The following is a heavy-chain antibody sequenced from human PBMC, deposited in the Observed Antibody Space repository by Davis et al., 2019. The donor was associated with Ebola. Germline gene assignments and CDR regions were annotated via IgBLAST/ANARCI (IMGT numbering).Heavy chain of an antibody. CDR3: VKERGWLPHY. J-gene: IGHJ4*02. CDR2: ISVSGDRT. D-gene: IGHD3-22*01. V-gene: IGHV3-23*01. Sequence: PGGSLRLSCATSGFTFSGEAMIWVRQAPGKGLEWVSSISVSGDRTYYADSVKGRFSISRDNSKSTLYLHMNSLRAEDTAVYYCVKERGWLPHYWGQGTLVTVSS. CDR1: GFTFSGEA.